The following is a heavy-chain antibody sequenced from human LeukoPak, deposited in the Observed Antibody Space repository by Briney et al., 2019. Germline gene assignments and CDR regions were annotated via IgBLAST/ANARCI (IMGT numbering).Heavy chain of an antibody. CDR1: GGSITIHY. V-gene: IGHV4-59*11. CDR2: IYDGGST. D-gene: IGHD3-3*01. Sequence: SETLSLTCTVSGGSITIHYWSWIRQPPGKGLEGIGYIYDGGSTNYNPSLKSPPTISADPSKNQFSLQLRPVTAARTALYYCARAGWRDDSWSGPTITWVAPWGQGTLITLSS. CDR3: ARAGWRDDSWSGPTITWVAP. J-gene: IGHJ5*02.